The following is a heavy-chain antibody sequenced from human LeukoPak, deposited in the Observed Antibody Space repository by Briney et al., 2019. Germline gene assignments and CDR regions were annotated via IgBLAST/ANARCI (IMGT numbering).Heavy chain of an antibody. CDR3: ARVRGWEEFDY. Sequence: SETLSLTCAVSGYSISSGYYWGWIRQPPGKGLEWIGSIYHSGSTYYNPSLKSRVTISVDTSKNQFSLQLSSVTAANTAVYYGARVRGWEEFDYWDQGTLVTVSS. V-gene: IGHV4-38-2*01. CDR1: GYSISSGYY. J-gene: IGHJ4*02. D-gene: IGHD6-19*01. CDR2: IYHSGST.